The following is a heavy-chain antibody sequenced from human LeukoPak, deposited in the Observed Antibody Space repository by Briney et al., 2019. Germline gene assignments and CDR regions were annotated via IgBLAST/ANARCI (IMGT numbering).Heavy chain of an antibody. D-gene: IGHD3-10*01. V-gene: IGHV1-46*01. CDR2: INPSGGST. CDR1: GYTFIGYY. J-gene: IGHJ4*02. CDR3: ARMYYYGSGSYYPYYFDY. Sequence: ASVKVSCKASGYTFIGYYMHWVRQAPGQGLEWMGIINPSGGSTSYAQKFQGRVTMTRDTSTSTVYMELSSLRSEDTAVYYCARMYYYGSGSYYPYYFDYWGQGTLVTVSS.